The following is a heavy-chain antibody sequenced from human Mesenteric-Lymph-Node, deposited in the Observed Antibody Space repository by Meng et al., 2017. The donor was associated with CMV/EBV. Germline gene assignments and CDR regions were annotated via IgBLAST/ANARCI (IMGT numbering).Heavy chain of an antibody. Sequence: CAASGFTFSSYAMSWVRQAPGKGLEWVSAISGSGGSTYYADSVKGRFTISRDNSKNTLYLQMNSLRAEDTAVYYCAKGLWNDGGNFDYWGQGTLVTVSS. CDR3: AKGLWNDGGNFDY. J-gene: IGHJ4*02. V-gene: IGHV3-23*01. D-gene: IGHD1-1*01. CDR1: GFTFSSYA. CDR2: ISGSGGST.